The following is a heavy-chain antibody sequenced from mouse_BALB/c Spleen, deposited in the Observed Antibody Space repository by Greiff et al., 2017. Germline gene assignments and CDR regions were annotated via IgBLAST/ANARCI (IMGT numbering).Heavy chain of an antibody. V-gene: IGHV2-2*02. CDR2: IWSGGST. CDR1: GFSLTSYG. J-gene: IGHJ4*01. D-gene: IGHD2-13*01. CDR3: ARKGDPYYYAMDY. Sequence: VQVVESGPGLVQPSQSLSITGTVSGFSLTSYGVHWVRQSPGKGLEWLGVIWSGGSTDYNAAFISRLSISKDNSKSQVFFKMNSLQANDTAIYYCARKGDPYYYAMDYWGQGTSVTVSS.